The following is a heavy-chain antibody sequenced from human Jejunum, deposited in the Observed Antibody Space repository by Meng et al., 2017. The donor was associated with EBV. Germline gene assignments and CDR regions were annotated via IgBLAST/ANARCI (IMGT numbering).Heavy chain of an antibody. J-gene: IGHJ4*02. CDR1: GYTFTTYA. D-gene: IGHD3-22*01. Sequence: QVELVQSGSELKKPGASVKVSCXASGYTFTTYAMNWVRQAPGQGLEWMGWINTDTGNPTYAQGFTGRFVFSLDKSVSTAYLQISNLGAEDTAVYYCARLVGYFYDSSGYPYYWGQGTLVTVSS. CDR3: ARLVGYFYDSSGYPYY. CDR2: INTDTGNP. V-gene: IGHV7-4-1*02.